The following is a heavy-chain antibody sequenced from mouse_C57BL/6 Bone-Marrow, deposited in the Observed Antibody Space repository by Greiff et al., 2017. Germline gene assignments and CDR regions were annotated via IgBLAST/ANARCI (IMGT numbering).Heavy chain of an antibody. J-gene: IGHJ2*01. Sequence: VQLQQSGAELARPGASVKMSCKASGYTFTSYTMHWVKQRPGQGLEWIGYINPSSGYTKYNQKFKDKATLTADKSSSTAYMQLSSLKSEDSAIYYCADGNYDEYYFDYWGQGTTLTVSS. CDR1: GYTFTSYT. CDR2: INPSSGYT. V-gene: IGHV1-4*01. D-gene: IGHD2-1*01. CDR3: ADGNYDEYYFDY.